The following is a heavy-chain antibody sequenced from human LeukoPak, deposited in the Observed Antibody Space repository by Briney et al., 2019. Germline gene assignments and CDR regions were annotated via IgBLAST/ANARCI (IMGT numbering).Heavy chain of an antibody. CDR3: ARRVVTPSGYAFDI. CDR2: IYYSGST. CDR1: GGSISSSSYY. V-gene: IGHV4-39*01. J-gene: IGHJ3*02. D-gene: IGHD4-23*01. Sequence: SETLSLTCTVSGGSISSSSYYWGWIRQPPGKGLEWIGSIYYSGSTYYNPSLKSRVTISVDTSKNQFSLKLSSVTAADTAVYYCARRVVTPSGYAFDIWGQGTMVTVSS.